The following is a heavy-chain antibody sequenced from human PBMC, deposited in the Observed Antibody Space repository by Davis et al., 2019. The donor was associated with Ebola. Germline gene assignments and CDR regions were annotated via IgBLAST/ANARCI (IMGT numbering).Heavy chain of an antibody. V-gene: IGHV5-51*01. J-gene: IGHJ3*02. D-gene: IGHD6-19*01. Sequence: GGSLRLSCKGSGFTFTTYWIAWVRQMPGKGLECVGIIYPDDSDTRYSPSFEGQVTISADKSISTAYLQWSSLKASDTGKYYCARQAVAGTDAFDIWGQGTMVTVSS. CDR2: IYPDDSDT. CDR3: ARQAVAGTDAFDI. CDR1: GFTFTTYW.